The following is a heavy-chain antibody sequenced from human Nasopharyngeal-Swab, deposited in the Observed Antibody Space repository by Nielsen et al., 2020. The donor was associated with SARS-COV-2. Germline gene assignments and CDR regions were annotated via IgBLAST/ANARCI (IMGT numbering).Heavy chain of an antibody. Sequence: GGSLKISCAASGFTFSSYVMHWVRQAAGKGLEWVAGISDDGNDQNYAEFVEGRLTISRDNSKNTLFLEMNSLRAEDTAVYYCAKVWWAETDAFDFWGQGTTVTVSS. CDR2: ISDDGNDQ. CDR3: AKVWWAETDAFDF. D-gene: IGHD2-21*01. J-gene: IGHJ3*01. V-gene: IGHV3-30*18. CDR1: GFTFSSYV.